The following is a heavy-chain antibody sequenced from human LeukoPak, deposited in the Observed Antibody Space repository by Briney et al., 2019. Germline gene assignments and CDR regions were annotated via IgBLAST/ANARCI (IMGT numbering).Heavy chain of an antibody. J-gene: IGHJ4*02. D-gene: IGHD3-22*01. CDR3: ARNWDYYDSSGYYRDY. V-gene: IGHV4-38-2*01. Sequence: PSETPSLTCAVSGYSISSGYYWGWIRQPPGKGLEWIGSIYHSGSTYYNPSLKSRVTISVDTSKNQFSLKLSSVTAADTAVYYCARNWDYYDSSGYYRDYWGQGTLVTVSS. CDR2: IYHSGST. CDR1: GYSISSGYY.